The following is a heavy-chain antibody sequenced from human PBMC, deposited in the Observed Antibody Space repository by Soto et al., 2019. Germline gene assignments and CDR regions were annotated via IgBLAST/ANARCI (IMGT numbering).Heavy chain of an antibody. D-gene: IGHD3-22*01. V-gene: IGHV5-51*01. CDR2: IYPGDSDT. CDR3: AGRTWPGSSRGYWGFDY. Sequence: EVQLVQSGAEVKKPGESLKISCKGSGYSFANYWIGWVRQMPGKGLEWMGIIYPGDSDTRYSPSFQGPVTISADKAMSTAYLQGSSLKASDTAMYYCAGRTWPGSSRGYWGFDYWGLGALVTVSS. CDR1: GYSFANYW. J-gene: IGHJ4*02.